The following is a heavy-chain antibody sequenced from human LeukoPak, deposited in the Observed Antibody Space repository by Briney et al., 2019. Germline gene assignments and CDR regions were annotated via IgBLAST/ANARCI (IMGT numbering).Heavy chain of an antibody. V-gene: IGHV3-30*02. CDR3: AKVGIQANHQRAFDY. CDR1: GFTFSTYG. J-gene: IGHJ4*02. Sequence: PGGSLRLSCAASGFTFSTYGMHGVRQAPGKGLEWVAFIRYDGSNKYYADSVKGRFTISRDNSKNTLYLQMNSLRAEDTAVYYCAKVGIQANHQRAFDYWGQGTLVTVSS. CDR2: IRYDGSNK. D-gene: IGHD2-2*01.